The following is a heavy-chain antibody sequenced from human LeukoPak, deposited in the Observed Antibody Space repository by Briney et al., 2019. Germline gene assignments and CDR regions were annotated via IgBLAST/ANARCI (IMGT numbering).Heavy chain of an antibody. V-gene: IGHV1-2*02. J-gene: IGHJ6*02. CDR2: INPNSGGT. Sequence: ASVKVSFKASGYTFTGYYMHWVRQAPGQGLEWMGWINPNSGGTNYAQKFQGRVTMTRDTSISTAYMELSRLRSDDTAVYYCARVRGRTTMVRGVMYYYYGMDVWGQGTTVTVSS. CDR1: GYTFTGYY. CDR3: ARVRGRTTMVRGVMYYYYGMDV. D-gene: IGHD3-10*01.